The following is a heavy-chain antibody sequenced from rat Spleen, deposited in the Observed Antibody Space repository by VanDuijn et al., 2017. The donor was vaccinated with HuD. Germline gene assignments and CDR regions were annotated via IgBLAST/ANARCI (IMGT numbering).Heavy chain of an antibody. Sequence: EVQLVESGGGLVQPGRSLKLSCAASGFTFNDYYMAWVRQAPTKGLEWVAYISTGGGSTYYRDSVKGRFTISRDNAKSTLYLQMDSLRSEDTATYYCTLYYYSSYTPFDYWGQGVMVTVSS. D-gene: IGHD1-2*01. J-gene: IGHJ2*01. CDR1: GFTFNDYY. CDR3: TLYYYSSYTPFDY. CDR2: ISTGGGST. V-gene: IGHV5-27*01.